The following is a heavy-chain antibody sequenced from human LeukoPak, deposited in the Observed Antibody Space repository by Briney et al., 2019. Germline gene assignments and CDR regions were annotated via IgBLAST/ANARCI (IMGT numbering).Heavy chain of an antibody. D-gene: IGHD4-17*01. CDR3: AKDWAHDNGFADV. J-gene: IGHJ6*04. CDR1: GFTFSNYA. CDR2: IWYDGSNE. Sequence: HPGGSLRLSCEASGFTFSNYAMHWVRQSPGKGLDWVAVIWYDGSNEHYADSVKGRLTISRDNSKNTLYLQMNSLRAEDTAVYYCAKDWAHDNGFADVWGKGTTVTVSS. V-gene: IGHV3-33*06.